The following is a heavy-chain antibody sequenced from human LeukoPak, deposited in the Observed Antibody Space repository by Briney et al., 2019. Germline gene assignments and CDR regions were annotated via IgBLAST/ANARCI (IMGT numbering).Heavy chain of an antibody. CDR2: ISNDGSRK. CDR3: ARDRAWNYFDY. Sequence: GGSLRLSCAASGFTFSSYGMHWVRQAPGKGLEWVAIISNDGSRKYYAHSVEGRFTISRDNSKNTLYLQMDSLRAEDTAVYYCARDRAWNYFDYWGQGTLVTVSS. CDR1: GFTFSSYG. D-gene: IGHD3-3*01. V-gene: IGHV3-30*03. J-gene: IGHJ4*02.